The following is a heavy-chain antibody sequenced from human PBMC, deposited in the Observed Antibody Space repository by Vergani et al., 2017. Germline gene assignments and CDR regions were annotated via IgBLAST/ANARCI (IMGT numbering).Heavy chain of an antibody. V-gene: IGHV3-23*01. CDR3: AKNRRGYSYGDGLSLDY. D-gene: IGHD5-18*01. CDR2: ISGSGGST. CDR1: GFTFSSYA. Sequence: EVQLLESGGGLVQPGGSLRLSCAASGFTFSSYAMSWVRQAPGKGLEWVSAISGSGGSTYYADSVKGRFTISRDNSKNTLYLQMNSLRAEDTAVYYCAKNRRGYSYGDGLSLDYWGQGTLVTVSS. J-gene: IGHJ4*02.